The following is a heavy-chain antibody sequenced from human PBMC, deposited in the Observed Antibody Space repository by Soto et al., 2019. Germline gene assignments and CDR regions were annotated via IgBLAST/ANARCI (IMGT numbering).Heavy chain of an antibody. CDR1: GFTFSSYG. CDR2: IWYDGSNK. J-gene: IGHJ3*02. CDR3: ARERGITIFGVVSQGFDAFDI. V-gene: IGHV3-33*01. Sequence: GGSLRLSCAASGFTFSSYGMHWVRQAPGKGLEWVAVIWYDGSNKYYADSVKGRFTISRDNSKNTLYLQMNSLRAEDTAVYYCARERGITIFGVVSQGFDAFDIWGQGTMVTVSS. D-gene: IGHD3-3*01.